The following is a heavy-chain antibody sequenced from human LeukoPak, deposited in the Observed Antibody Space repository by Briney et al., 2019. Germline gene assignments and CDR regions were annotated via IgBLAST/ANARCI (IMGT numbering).Heavy chain of an antibody. Sequence: GGSLRLSCAASGFTFSSYAMSWVRQAPGKGLEWVSAISGSGCSTYYADSVKGRFTISRDNSKNTLYLQMNSLRAEDTAVYYCAKVCVASGKYCGGGSCYFFFDYWGQGTLVTVSS. CDR2: ISGSGCST. J-gene: IGHJ4*02. V-gene: IGHV3-23*01. CDR3: AKVCVASGKYCGGGSCYFFFDY. CDR1: GFTFSSYA. D-gene: IGHD2-15*01.